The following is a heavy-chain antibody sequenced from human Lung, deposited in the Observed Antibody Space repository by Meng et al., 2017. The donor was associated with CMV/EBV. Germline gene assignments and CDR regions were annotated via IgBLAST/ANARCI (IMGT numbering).Heavy chain of an antibody. CDR1: GFTFSSYE. V-gene: IGHV3-48*03. J-gene: IGHJ3*02. Sequence: SCAASGFTFSSYEMNWVRQAPGKGLEWVSYISSSGSTMYYADSVKGRFTISRDNAKNSLYLQMNSLRVEDTAVYYCARRSGSYVNAFDIWGQGTXVT. D-gene: IGHD1-26*01. CDR3: ARRSGSYVNAFDI. CDR2: ISSSGSTM.